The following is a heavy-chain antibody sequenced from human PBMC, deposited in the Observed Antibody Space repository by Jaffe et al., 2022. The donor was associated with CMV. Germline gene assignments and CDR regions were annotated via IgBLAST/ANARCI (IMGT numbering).Heavy chain of an antibody. CDR1: GGSFSGYY. D-gene: IGHD3-9*01. Sequence: QVQLQQWGAGLLKPSETLSLTCAVYGGSFSGYYWSWIRQPPGKGLEWIGEINHSGSTNYNPSLKSRVTISVDTSKNQFSLKLSSVTAADTAVYYCARGLVGKYYDILTGSGMDVWGQGTTVTVSS. CDR3: ARGLVGKYYDILTGSGMDV. J-gene: IGHJ6*02. V-gene: IGHV4-34*01. CDR2: INHSGST.